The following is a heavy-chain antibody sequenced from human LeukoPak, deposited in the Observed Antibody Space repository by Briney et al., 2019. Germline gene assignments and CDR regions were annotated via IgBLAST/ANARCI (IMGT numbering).Heavy chain of an antibody. Sequence: GGSLRLSCAASGFTFSSYAMSWVRQAPGKGLEWVSAISGSGGSTYYADSVKGRFTISRDNSKNTLYLQMNSLRAEDTAVYYCAKDGWLGYCSSTSCFFDYWGQGTLVTVSS. J-gene: IGHJ4*02. CDR1: GFTFSSYA. V-gene: IGHV3-23*01. D-gene: IGHD2-2*01. CDR3: AKDGWLGYCSSTSCFFDY. CDR2: ISGSGGST.